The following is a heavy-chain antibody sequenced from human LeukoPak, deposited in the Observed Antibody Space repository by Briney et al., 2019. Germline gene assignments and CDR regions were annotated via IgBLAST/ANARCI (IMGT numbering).Heavy chain of an antibody. D-gene: IGHD6-13*01. Sequence: GGSLRLSCAASGFTFSSYSMNWVRQAPGKGLEWVSSISSSSSYIYYADSVKDRFTISRDNAKNSLYLQMNSLRAEDTAVYYCASRWQQLAPFDYWGQGTLVTVSS. CDR3: ASRWQQLAPFDY. CDR2: ISSSSSYI. CDR1: GFTFSSYS. V-gene: IGHV3-21*01. J-gene: IGHJ4*02.